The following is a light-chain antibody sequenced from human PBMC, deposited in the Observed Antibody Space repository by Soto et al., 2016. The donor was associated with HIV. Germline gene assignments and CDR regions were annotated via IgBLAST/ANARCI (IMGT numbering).Light chain of an antibody. CDR1: QSLLHSDRKTY. CDR2: EVS. Sequence: IVMTQTPLFLSVTIGQPASISCKSNQSLLHSDRKTYLYWYFQKPGQPPQLLMYEVSNRFSGVPDRFSGSGSGTDFTLKISRVEADDVGIYYCMQSIQLPDTFGQGTKLEIK. CDR3: MQSIQLPDT. J-gene: IGKJ2*01. V-gene: IGKV2D-29*01.